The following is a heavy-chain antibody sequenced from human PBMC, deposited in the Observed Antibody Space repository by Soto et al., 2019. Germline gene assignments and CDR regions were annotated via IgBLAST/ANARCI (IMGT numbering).Heavy chain of an antibody. V-gene: IGHV3-33*01. CDR2: IWYDGSNK. CDR1: GFTFSSYG. J-gene: IGHJ6*03. D-gene: IGHD3-3*01. Sequence: GGSLRLSCAASGFTFSSYGMHWVRQAPGKGLEWVAVIWYDGSNKYYADSVKGRFTISRDNSKNTLYLQMNSLRAEDTAVYYCARGGRASDRWSAYYYYCYYYYMDVSGNGTTLTVSS. CDR3: ARGGRASDRWSAYYYYCYYYYMDV.